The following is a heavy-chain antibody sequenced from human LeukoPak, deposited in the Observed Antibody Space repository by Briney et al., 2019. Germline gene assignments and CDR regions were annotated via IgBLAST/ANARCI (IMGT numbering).Heavy chain of an antibody. CDR1: GGSISSGDYY. CDR3: ARPSDSYGTIDY. V-gene: IGHV4-30-4*01. Sequence: SETLSLTCTVSGGSISSGDYYWSWLRQPPGKGLEWIGYIYYSGSTYYNPSLKSRVTISVDTSKNQFSLKLSSVTAADTAVYYCARPSDSYGTIDYWGQGTLVTVSS. J-gene: IGHJ4*02. D-gene: IGHD5-18*01. CDR2: IYYSGST.